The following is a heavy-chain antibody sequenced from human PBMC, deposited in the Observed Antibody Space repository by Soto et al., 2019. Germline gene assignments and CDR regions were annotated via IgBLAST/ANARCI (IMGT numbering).Heavy chain of an antibody. J-gene: IGHJ4*02. CDR2: IHRDGVT. CDR1: GGSTSSSDW. D-gene: IGHD1-26*01. V-gene: IGHV4-4*02. CDR3: AGRPEIHPR. Sequence: QVHLQESGPGLVKPSETLSLTCAISGGSTSSSDWWTWVRQPPGEGLEWIGEIHRDGVTNYNSSPXSRLTISLDQSRNQFSLSLTSVTAAAAAVYFCAGRPEIHPRGGQGILVPVSS.